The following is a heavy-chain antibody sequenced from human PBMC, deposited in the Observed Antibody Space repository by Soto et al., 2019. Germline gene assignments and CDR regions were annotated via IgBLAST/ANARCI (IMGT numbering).Heavy chain of an antibody. CDR1: GVIVSSNY. D-gene: IGHD2-15*01. J-gene: IGHJ6*02. CDR3: AREGGYCSGGSCHNYYYYGMDV. V-gene: IGHV3-53*01. CDR2: IYSGGST. Sequence: EAQLVESGGGLIQPGGSLRLSCAASGVIVSSNYMSWVRQAPGKGLEWVSVIYSGGSTYYADSVKGRFTVSRDNSKNTLYLQMNNLRAEDTAVYYCAREGGYCSGGSCHNYYYYGMDVWGQGTTVTVSS.